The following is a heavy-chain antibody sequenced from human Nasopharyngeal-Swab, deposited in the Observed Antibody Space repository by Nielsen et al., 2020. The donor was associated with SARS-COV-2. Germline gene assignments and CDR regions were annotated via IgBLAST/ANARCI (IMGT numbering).Heavy chain of an antibody. D-gene: IGHD3-3*01. Sequence: GGSPRLSCAASGFSCSIYAMSWVRQPPGKGLEWVSTISGSATNTYYADSVKGRFTISRDNSKNTLYLQMNSLRAEDTAVYYCAKGRGEYYENAFDMWGQGTMVTVSS. V-gene: IGHV3-23*01. J-gene: IGHJ3*02. CDR3: AKGRGEYYENAFDM. CDR2: ISGSATNT. CDR1: GFSCSIYA.